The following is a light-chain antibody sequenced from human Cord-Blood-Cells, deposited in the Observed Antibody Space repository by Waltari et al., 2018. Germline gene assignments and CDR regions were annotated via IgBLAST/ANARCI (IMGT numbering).Light chain of an antibody. CDR2: DVS. J-gene: IGLJ1*01. CDR3: SSYTSSSTSYV. Sequence: QSALTQPASVSGSPGQSITISCTGTSSDVGGYNYVSWYQQHPGKAPKLMIYDVSKRPSGVPNRFAGSKSGNTASLTISGLQAEDEADYYCSSYTSSSTSYVFGTGTKVTVL. V-gene: IGLV2-14*01. CDR1: SSDVGGYNY.